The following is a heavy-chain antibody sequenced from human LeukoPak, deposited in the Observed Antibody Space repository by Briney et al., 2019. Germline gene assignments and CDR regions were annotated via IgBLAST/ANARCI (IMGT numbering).Heavy chain of an antibody. D-gene: IGHD3-3*01. CDR3: ARDWSAYDFWSKDLDY. V-gene: IGHV3-48*01. CDR2: ISSSSSTI. Sequence: GGSLRLSCAASGFTFSSYSMNWVRQAPGKGLEWVSYISSSSSTIYYADSVKGRFTISRDNAKNSLYLQMNSLRAEDTAVYYCARDWSAYDFWSKDLDYWGQGTLVTVSS. J-gene: IGHJ4*02. CDR1: GFTFSSYS.